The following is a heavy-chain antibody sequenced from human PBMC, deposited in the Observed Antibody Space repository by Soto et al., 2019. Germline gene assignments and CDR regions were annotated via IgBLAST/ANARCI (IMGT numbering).Heavy chain of an antibody. J-gene: IGHJ6*04. D-gene: IGHD3-3*01. CDR3: AKTANYDFWSGYPAHV. Sequence: HPGGSLRLSCAASGFTFSSYAMSWVRQAPGKGLEWVSAISGSGGSTYYADSVKGRFTISRDNSKNTLYLQMNSLRAEDTAVYYCAKTANYDFWSGYPAHVRGKGTKVTVSS. V-gene: IGHV3-23*01. CDR2: ISGSGGST. CDR1: GFTFSSYA.